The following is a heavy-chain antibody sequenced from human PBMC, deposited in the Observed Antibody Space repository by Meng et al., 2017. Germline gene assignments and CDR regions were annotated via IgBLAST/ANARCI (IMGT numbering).Heavy chain of an antibody. CDR2: IYYSGST. D-gene: IGHD6-19*01. J-gene: IGHJ6*02. CDR1: GGSISSYY. CDR3: ARGSSGYYYKKYGMDV. V-gene: IGHV4-59*01. Sequence: SETLSLTCTVSGGSISSYYWSWIRQPPGKGLEWIGYIYYSGSTNYNPSLKSRVTISVDTSKNQFSLKLSSVTAADTAVYYCARGSSGYYYKKYGMDVWGQGTTVTVSS.